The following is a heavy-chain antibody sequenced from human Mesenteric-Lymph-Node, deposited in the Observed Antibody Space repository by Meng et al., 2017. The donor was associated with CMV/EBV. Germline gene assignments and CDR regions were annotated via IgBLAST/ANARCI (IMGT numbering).Heavy chain of an antibody. Sequence: SETLSLTCAVYGGSFSGYYWSWIRQPPGKGLEWIGEINDSGTTNYNPSLKSRVTISVDTSKNQFSLRVSSVTAADTAVYYCARAYGDYDYWGQGTLVTVSS. CDR1: GGSFSGYY. D-gene: IGHD4-17*01. V-gene: IGHV4-34*01. CDR2: INDSGTT. J-gene: IGHJ4*02. CDR3: ARAYGDYDY.